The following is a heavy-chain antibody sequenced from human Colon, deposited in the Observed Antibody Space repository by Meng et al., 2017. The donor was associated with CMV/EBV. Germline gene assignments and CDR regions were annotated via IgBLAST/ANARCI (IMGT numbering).Heavy chain of an antibody. J-gene: IGHJ4*02. D-gene: IGHD3-10*01. V-gene: IGHV1-2*04. CDR3: ARRLPMIRGEGGFDH. Sequence: QVQRVQSTARAQNSGASAKVTCTSSGYTFTDYYIHWVRQAPGQGLQWMGWINPNSGGPHFAQKFQGWVTMTRDTSISTAYMELTRLTSDDTAAYFCARRLPMIRGEGGFDHWGQGTLVTVSS. CDR2: INPNSGGP. CDR1: GYTFTDYY.